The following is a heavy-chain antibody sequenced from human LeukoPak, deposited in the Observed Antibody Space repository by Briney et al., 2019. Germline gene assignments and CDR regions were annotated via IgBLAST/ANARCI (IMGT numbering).Heavy chain of an antibody. J-gene: IGHJ6*03. D-gene: IGHD3-22*01. Sequence: SETLSLTCAVSGYSISSGYYWGWIRQPPGKGLEWIGSIYHSGSTYSNPSLKTRVPISVDTSKNQFSLKLVSVTAADTAVYYCARSPTSLDSSGYYYYYYYMDVWGKGTTVTVSS. V-gene: IGHV4-38-2*01. CDR1: GYSISSGYY. CDR2: IYHSGST. CDR3: ARSPTSLDSSGYYYYYYYMDV.